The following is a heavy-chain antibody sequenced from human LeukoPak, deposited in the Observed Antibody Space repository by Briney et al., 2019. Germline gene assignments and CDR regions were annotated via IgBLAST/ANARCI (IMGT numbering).Heavy chain of an antibody. CDR2: ISAYNGNT. D-gene: IGHD3-10*01. V-gene: IGHV1-18*01. J-gene: IGHJ6*03. CDR3: ARDLWFGEYNYYYYYMDV. Sequence: ASVKVSCKASGYTFTSYDISWVRQAPGQGLEWMGWISAYNGNTNYAQKLQGRVAMTTDTSTSTAYMELRSLRSDDTAVYYCARDLWFGEYNYYYYYMDVWGKGTTVTISS. CDR1: GYTFTSYD.